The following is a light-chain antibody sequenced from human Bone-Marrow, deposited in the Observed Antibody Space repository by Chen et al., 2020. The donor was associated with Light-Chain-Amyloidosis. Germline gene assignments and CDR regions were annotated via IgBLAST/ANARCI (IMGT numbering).Light chain of an antibody. CDR1: SSDVGGDNL. CDR2: EDT. J-gene: IGLJ1*01. V-gene: IGLV2-14*01. CDR3: SSYTITNTLV. Sequence: QSALTQPAYVSGSPGQSINISCTGTSSDVGGDNLVSWYQQHPDKAPKLMIYEDTNRPSCVPDRFAGSKSDNTSSLTISGLQTEEEAYYCCSSYTITNTLVFGSGTRVTVL.